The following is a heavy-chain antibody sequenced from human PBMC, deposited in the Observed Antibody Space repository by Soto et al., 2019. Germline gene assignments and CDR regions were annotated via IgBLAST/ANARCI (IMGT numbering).Heavy chain of an antibody. J-gene: IGHJ5*02. CDR1: AGSISSYY. V-gene: IGHV4-59*01. CDR2: IYYSGST. CDR3: ARAQRLEGLWFGEDGPDWYDA. Sequence: SETLSLTCTVSAGSISSYYWSWIRQPPGKGLEWIGNIYYSGSTNYNPSLKSRVTISVDTSKNEFSLKLSSVTAADTAVYYCARAQRLEGLWFGEDGPDWYDAWGQGTLETDSS. D-gene: IGHD3-10*01.